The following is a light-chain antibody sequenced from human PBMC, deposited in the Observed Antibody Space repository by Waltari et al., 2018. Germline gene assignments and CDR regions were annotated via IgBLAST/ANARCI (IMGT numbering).Light chain of an antibody. V-gene: IGKV1-39*01. CDR1: ESISSY. J-gene: IGKJ3*01. Sequence: DIQMTQSPSSLSASVGDRVTIPYRASESISSYLNWYQQKPGKAPKLLIYAASSLQSGVPSRFSGSGSGTDFTLTISSLQPEDFAPYYCQQSYSTFGPGTKVDIK. CDR2: AAS. CDR3: QQSYST.